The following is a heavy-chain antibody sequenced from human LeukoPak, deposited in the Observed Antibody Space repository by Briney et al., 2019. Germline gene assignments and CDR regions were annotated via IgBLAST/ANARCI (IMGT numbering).Heavy chain of an antibody. V-gene: IGHV3-7*05. CDR3: ARHTSGQPFDY. CDR2: IKKDGSEK. Sequence: PGGSLRLSCAASGFTFSSYWMNWVRQAPGKGLEWVAYIKKDGSEKYYVDSVKGRFTISRDNTKSSLYLQMNSLRAEDAAVYYCARHTSGQPFDYWGQGTLVTVSS. D-gene: IGHD6-19*01. J-gene: IGHJ4*02. CDR1: GFTFSSYW.